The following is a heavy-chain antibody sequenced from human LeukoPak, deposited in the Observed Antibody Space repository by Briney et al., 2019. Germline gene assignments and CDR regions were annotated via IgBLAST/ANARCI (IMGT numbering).Heavy chain of an antibody. V-gene: IGHV3-11*06. Sequence: GGSLRLSCAASGFTFSDNFMSWIRQAPGKGLEWVSYIAVSSSSSNYADSVKGRFTISRDNAKNSLYLQMNSLRVEDTAVYYCARDLGSSVVDTAMVTLDYWGQGILVTVSS. CDR1: GFTFSDNF. CDR3: ARDLGSSVVDTAMVTLDY. D-gene: IGHD5-18*01. J-gene: IGHJ4*02. CDR2: IAVSSSSS.